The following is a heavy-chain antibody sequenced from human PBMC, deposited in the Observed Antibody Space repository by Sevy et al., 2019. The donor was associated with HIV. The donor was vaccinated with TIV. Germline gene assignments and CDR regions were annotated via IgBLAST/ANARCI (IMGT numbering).Heavy chain of an antibody. Sequence: GGSLRLSCAASGFTVSSNYMSWVRQAPGKGLEWVSVIYSGGSTYYADSVKGRFTISRDNSKNTRYLQMNSLRAEDTAVYYCARDATMIGVYYGMDVWGQGTTVTVSS. J-gene: IGHJ6*02. CDR2: IYSGGST. CDR1: GFTVSSNY. CDR3: ARDATMIGVYYGMDV. V-gene: IGHV3-66*01. D-gene: IGHD3-22*01.